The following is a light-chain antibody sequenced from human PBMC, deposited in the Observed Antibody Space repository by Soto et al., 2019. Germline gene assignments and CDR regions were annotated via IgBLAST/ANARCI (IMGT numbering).Light chain of an antibody. CDR1: SGHSSYA. J-gene: IGLJ2*01. CDR3: QTWGTGIRI. V-gene: IGLV4-69*01. Sequence: QPVLTQSPSASASLGASVKLTCALSSGHSSYAIAWHQQQPEKGPRSLMKLNSGGSHSRGDGIPDRFSGSSSGAERYPTISSLQSEDEADYYCQTWGTGIRIFGGGTKVTVL. CDR2: LNSGGSH.